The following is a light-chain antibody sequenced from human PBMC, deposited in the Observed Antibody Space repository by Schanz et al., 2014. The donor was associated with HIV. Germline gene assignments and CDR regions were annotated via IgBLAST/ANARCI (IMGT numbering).Light chain of an antibody. CDR2: GTS. V-gene: IGKV3-20*01. CDR3: QYFGNSGGT. Sequence: EIVLTQSPGTLSLSPGERATLSCRASQSVSNNLAWYQHKPGQAPRLLIYGTSSRATGIPDRFSGSGSGTDFTLTISRLEPEDFAVYFCQYFGNSGGTFGGGTKVEVK. CDR1: QSVSNN. J-gene: IGKJ4*01.